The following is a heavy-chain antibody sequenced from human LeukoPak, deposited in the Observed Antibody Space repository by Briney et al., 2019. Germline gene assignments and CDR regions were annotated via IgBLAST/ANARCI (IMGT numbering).Heavy chain of an antibody. J-gene: IGHJ4*02. CDR3: ARGIAVAGFDY. CDR2: ISSSSSYV. Sequence: GGSLRLSCAASGFTFSSYSMNWVRQAPGKGLEWVSSISSSSSYVYYADSVKGRFTISRDNAKNSLYLQMNSLRAEDTAVYYCARGIAVAGFDYWGQGTLVTVSS. V-gene: IGHV3-21*01. CDR1: GFTFSSYS. D-gene: IGHD6-19*01.